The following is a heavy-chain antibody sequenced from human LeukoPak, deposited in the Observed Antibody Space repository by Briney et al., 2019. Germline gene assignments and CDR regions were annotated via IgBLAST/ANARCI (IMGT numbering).Heavy chain of an antibody. CDR1: GFTFSSYA. Sequence: PGGFLRLSCAASGFTFSSYAMHWVRQAPGKGLEWVAVISYDGSNKYYADSVKGRFTISRDNSKNTLYLQMNSLRAEDTAVYYCALIVPATRGFDYWGPGTLVTVSS. V-gene: IGHV3-30-3*01. J-gene: IGHJ4*02. CDR3: ALIVPATRGFDY. D-gene: IGHD3-22*01. CDR2: ISYDGSNK.